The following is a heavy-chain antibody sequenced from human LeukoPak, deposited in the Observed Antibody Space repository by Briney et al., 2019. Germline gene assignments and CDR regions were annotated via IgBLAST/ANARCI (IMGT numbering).Heavy chain of an antibody. V-gene: IGHV4-34*01. CDR2: INHSGST. CDR1: GGSFSGYY. J-gene: IGHJ4*02. D-gene: IGHD2-2*01. Sequence: PSETLSLTCAVYGGSFSGYYWSWIRQPPGKGLEWIGEINHSGSTNYNPSLKSRVTISVDTSKNQFYLKLSSVTAADTAVYYCARGARDIVVVPAAATFDYWGQGTLVTVSS. CDR3: ARGARDIVVVPAAATFDY.